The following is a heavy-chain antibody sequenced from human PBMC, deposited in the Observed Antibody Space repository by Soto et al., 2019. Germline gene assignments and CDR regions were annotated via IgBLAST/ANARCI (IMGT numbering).Heavy chain of an antibody. CDR2: INWNGGST. CDR3: ARTYYDTSGYKY. J-gene: IGHJ4*02. V-gene: IGHV3-20*04. D-gene: IGHD3-22*01. CDR1: GFTFDDYG. Sequence: GGSLRLSCAASGFTFDDYGMSWVRQAPGKELEWVSGINWNGGSTGYADSVKGRFTISRDNAKNSLYLQMNSLRVEDTALYYCARTYYDTSGYKYWGQGTLVTVSS.